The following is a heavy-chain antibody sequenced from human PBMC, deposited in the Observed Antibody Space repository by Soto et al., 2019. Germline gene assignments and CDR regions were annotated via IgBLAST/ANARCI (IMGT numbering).Heavy chain of an antibody. J-gene: IGHJ4*02. CDR1: GFTFSAYV. V-gene: IGHV3-23*01. D-gene: IGHD6-13*01. Sequence: GGSLRLSCSASGFTFSAYVMSWVRQAPGKGLEWVSSITSSGGGTYYADSVKGRFTVSRDNSKNTVYLQMNSLRDEDTAVYYCAKLTAAWGQGTLVTVSS. CDR2: ITSSGGGT. CDR3: AKLTAA.